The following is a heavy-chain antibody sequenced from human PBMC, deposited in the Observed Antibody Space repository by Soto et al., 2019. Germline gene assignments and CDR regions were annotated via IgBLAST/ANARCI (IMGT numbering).Heavy chain of an antibody. D-gene: IGHD4-17*01. CDR1: GGSISSYY. V-gene: IGHV4-59*08. CDR2: IYYSGST. Sequence: SETLSLTCTVSGGSISSYYWSWIRQPPGKGLEWIGYIYYSGSTNYNPSLKSRVTISVDTSKNQFSLKLSSVTAADTAAYYCAGHPRGDYYYYYWDVGGKGPTVTVSS. CDR3: AGHPRGDYYYYYWDV. J-gene: IGHJ6*03.